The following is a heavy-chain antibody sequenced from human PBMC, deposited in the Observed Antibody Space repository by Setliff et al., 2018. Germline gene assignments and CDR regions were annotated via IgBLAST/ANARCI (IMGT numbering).Heavy chain of an antibody. CDR2: VYNGNDET. Sequence: PGGSLRLSCVASGFTFSAYDMSWVRQAPGKGLEWVSSVYNGNDETKYADSVKGRFTISRDRSKNTVYLQMNRLRAEDTAVYYCAKRGHYSSSDGLSFDFWGQGTQVTVSS. D-gene: IGHD6-6*01. CDR1: GFTFSAYD. CDR3: AKRGHYSSSDGLSFDF. V-gene: IGHV3-23*01. J-gene: IGHJ4*02.